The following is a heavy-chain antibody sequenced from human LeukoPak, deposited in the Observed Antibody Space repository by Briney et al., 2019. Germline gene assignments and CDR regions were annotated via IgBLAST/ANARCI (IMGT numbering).Heavy chain of an antibody. D-gene: IGHD4-11*01. CDR3: ARADYSNPGGYYYYYMDV. CDR1: GGTFSSYA. Sequence: SVKVSCKASGGTFSSYAISWVRQAPGQGLEWMGGIIPIFGTANYAQKFQGRVTITADESTSTAYMELSSLRSEDTAVYYCARADYSNPGGYYYYYMDVWGKGTTVTVSS. J-gene: IGHJ6*03. V-gene: IGHV1-69*13. CDR2: IIPIFGTA.